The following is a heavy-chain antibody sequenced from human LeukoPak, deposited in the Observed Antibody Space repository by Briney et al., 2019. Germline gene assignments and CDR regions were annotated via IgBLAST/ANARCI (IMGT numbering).Heavy chain of an antibody. J-gene: IGHJ3*01. CDR2: MYHTGSG. CDR3: ARWALKSAFDL. CDR1: GVSVSNNY. Sequence: PSETLSLTCTVSGVSVSNNYWSWIRQAPGKGLEWIGYMYHTGSGNYNPSLKSRVTISIDTSKNQFSLDVNSVTVADSAVYCARWALKSAFDLWGQGTTVTVSS. V-gene: IGHV4-59*02. D-gene: IGHD3-16*01.